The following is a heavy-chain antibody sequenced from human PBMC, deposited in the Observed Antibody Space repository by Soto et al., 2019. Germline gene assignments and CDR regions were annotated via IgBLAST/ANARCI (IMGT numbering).Heavy chain of an antibody. CDR3: TTDRTMVRGVIMRLQH. CDR1: GFTFSSYV. Sequence: GGSLRLSCAASGFTFSSYVMHWVRQAPGKGLEWVALIWYDGSNKYYGDSMKGRFTISRDNSKNTLYLQMNSLRAEDTAVYYCTTDRTMVRGVIMRLQHWGQGTLVTVSS. V-gene: IGHV3-33*01. D-gene: IGHD3-10*01. CDR2: IWYDGSNK. J-gene: IGHJ1*01.